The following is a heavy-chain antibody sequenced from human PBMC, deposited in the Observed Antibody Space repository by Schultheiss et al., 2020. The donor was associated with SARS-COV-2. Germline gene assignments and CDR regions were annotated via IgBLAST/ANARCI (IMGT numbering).Heavy chain of an antibody. CDR2: ISSSSSYT. CDR3: AKALRTTVAYYYYGMDV. CDR1: GFTFSSYS. D-gene: IGHD4-11*01. V-gene: IGHV3-21*04. J-gene: IGHJ6*02. Sequence: GGSLRLSCAASGFTFSSYSMNWVRQAPGKGLEWVSSISSSSSYTNYADSVKGRFTISRDNAKNSLYLQMNSLRAEDTALYYCAKALRTTVAYYYYGMDVWGQGTTVTVSS.